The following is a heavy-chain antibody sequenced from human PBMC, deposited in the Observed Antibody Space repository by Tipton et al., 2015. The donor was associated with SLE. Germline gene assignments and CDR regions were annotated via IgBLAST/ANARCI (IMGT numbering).Heavy chain of an antibody. J-gene: IGHJ6*02. D-gene: IGHD6-19*01. CDR2: IYYSGST. CDR1: GGSISSHY. Sequence: TLSLTCTVSGGSISSHYWSWIRQPPGKGLEWIGYIYYSGSTNYNPSLKSRVTISVDTSKNKFSLKLSSVTAADTAVYYCARALGIAVAGIMDVWGQGTTVTVSS. V-gene: IGHV4-59*11. CDR3: ARALGIAVAGIMDV.